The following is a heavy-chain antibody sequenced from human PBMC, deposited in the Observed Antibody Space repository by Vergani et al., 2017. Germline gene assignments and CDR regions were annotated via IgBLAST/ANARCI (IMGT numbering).Heavy chain of an antibody. Sequence: EVQLLESGGRLVQPGGSLRLSCVASGFAFSRYAMSWVRQAPGKGLEWVSVLTASGSGIFYADSVRGRFTISRDNSKNTLFLQMDSLRAEDTAVYYCAKSGWRQQFGAYYFDSLGQGILVNVFS. CDR3: AKSGWRQQFGAYYFDS. J-gene: IGHJ4*02. CDR1: GFAFSRYA. D-gene: IGHD5-24*01. V-gene: IGHV3-23*01. CDR2: LTASGSGI.